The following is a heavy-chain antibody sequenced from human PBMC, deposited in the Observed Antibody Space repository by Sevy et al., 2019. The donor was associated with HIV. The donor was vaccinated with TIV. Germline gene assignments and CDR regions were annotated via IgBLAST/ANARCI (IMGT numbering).Heavy chain of an antibody. D-gene: IGHD3-16*01. V-gene: IGHV1-24*01. CDR1: GYTLTKLS. J-gene: IGHJ4*02. CDR2: FDPEDGET. Sequence: ASVKVSCKVSGYTLTKLSMHWVRQAPGQGLEWMGGFDPEDGETIYAPKFQGRVTMTEDTSTDTAYMELSSLRSEDTAVYYCTTMEFYSYTYAHLNGDYWGQGTLVTVSS. CDR3: TTMEFYSYTYAHLNGDY.